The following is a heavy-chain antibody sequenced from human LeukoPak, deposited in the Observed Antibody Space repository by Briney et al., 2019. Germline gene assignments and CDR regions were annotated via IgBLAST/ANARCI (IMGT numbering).Heavy chain of an antibody. CDR2: ISAYNGNT. J-gene: IGHJ4*02. V-gene: IGHV1-18*01. Sequence: ASVKVSCKASGGTFSSYAISWVRQAPGQGLEWMGWISAYNGNTNYAQKLQGRVTMTTDTSTSTAYMELRSLRSDDTAVYYCARVLRYCSGGSCYKSLDYWGQGTLVTVSS. D-gene: IGHD2-15*01. CDR3: ARVLRYCSGGSCYKSLDY. CDR1: GGTFSSYA.